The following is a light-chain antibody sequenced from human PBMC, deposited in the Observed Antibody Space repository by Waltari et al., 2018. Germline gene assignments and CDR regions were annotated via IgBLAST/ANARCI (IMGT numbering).Light chain of an antibody. CDR2: LAS. V-gene: IGKV2-28*01. J-gene: IGKJ2*01. CDR1: QSLLYSNGYNY. CDR3: MQARQTPDT. Sequence: DIVMTQSPLSLPVTPGEPASISCRSSQSLLYSNGYNYLAWYLQKPGQSPHLLIYLASHRASGVPDRFSGSGSGTDFTLKISRVEAEDVGIYYCMQARQTPDTFGQGTKLEIK.